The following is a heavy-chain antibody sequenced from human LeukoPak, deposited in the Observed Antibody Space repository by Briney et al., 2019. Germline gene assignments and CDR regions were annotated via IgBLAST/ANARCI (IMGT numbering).Heavy chain of an antibody. J-gene: IGHJ4*02. V-gene: IGHV3-23*01. CDR2: ISGSGGST. Sequence: PGGSLRLSCAASGFTFSNAWMSWVRQAPGKGLEWVSDISGSGGSTYYADSVKGRFTISRDNSKNTMYLQVNSLRAEDTAVYYCAKSRGGNLWFGEFKGEFDYWGQGTLVTVSS. CDR1: GFTFSNAW. D-gene: IGHD3-10*01. CDR3: AKSRGGNLWFGEFKGEFDY.